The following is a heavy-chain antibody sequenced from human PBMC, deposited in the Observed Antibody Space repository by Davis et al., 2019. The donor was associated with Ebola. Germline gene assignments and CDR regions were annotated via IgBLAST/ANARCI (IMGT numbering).Heavy chain of an antibody. J-gene: IGHJ6*02. Sequence: GGSLRLSCAASGFTFSSYSMNWVRQAPGKGLEWVSSISSSSSYIYYADSVKGRFTISRDNAKNSLYLQMNSLRAEDTAVYYCARSSIAARPGYYYGMDVWGQGTTVTASS. CDR3: ARSSIAARPGYYYGMDV. D-gene: IGHD6-6*01. CDR2: ISSSSSYI. CDR1: GFTFSSYS. V-gene: IGHV3-21*01.